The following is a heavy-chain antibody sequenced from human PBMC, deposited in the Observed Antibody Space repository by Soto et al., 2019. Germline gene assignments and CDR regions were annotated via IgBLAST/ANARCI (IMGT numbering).Heavy chain of an antibody. V-gene: IGHV4-39*01. J-gene: IGHJ4*02. D-gene: IGHD3-16*02. CDR2: IFYTGTT. CDR3: ARHGSF. Sequence: QMQLQESGPGLVKPSETLSLTCTVSNGSISTTSYNWGWIRQSPGKGLEWIGTIFYTGTTSYNPSLKSRVTITVDTSNNQYSRKLDSVTAADTAVYYCARHGSFWGQGILVVVSS. CDR1: NGSISTTSYN.